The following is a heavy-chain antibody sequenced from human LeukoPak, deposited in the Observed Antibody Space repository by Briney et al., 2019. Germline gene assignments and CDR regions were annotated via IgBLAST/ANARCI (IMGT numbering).Heavy chain of an antibody. CDR3: ARDSAGNDY. V-gene: IGHV3-7*01. J-gene: IGHJ4*02. CDR1: GFTFSTYW. Sequence: GGSLRLSCEASGFTFSTYWMSWVRQAPGKGLEWVSNIKQDGSEKYYVDSVKGRFTISRDNAKNSLYLQMNSLRAEDTAMYYCARDSAGNDYWGQGTLVTVSS. CDR2: IKQDGSEK. D-gene: IGHD6-13*01.